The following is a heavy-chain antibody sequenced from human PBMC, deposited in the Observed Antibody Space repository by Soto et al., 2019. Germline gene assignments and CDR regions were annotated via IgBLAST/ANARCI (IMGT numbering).Heavy chain of an antibody. D-gene: IGHD6-13*01. CDR3: ARDQAYSSSWYDY. CDR1: GYTFTSYG. Sequence: ASVKVSCKASGYTFTSYGISWVRQAPGQGLEWMGWISAYNGNTNYAQKLQGRVTMTTDTSTSTACMELRSLRSDDTAVYYCARDQAYSSSWYDYWGHGTLVTVSS. CDR2: ISAYNGNT. J-gene: IGHJ5*01. V-gene: IGHV1-18*04.